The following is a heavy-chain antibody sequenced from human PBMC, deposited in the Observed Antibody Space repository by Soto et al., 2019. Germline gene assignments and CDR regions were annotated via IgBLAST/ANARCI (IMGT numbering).Heavy chain of an antibody. V-gene: IGHV3-23*01. CDR3: AKDRRYCSGGSCYSYLD. CDR2: ISGSGGST. J-gene: IGHJ4*02. CDR1: GFTFSSYA. D-gene: IGHD2-15*01. Sequence: EVQLLESGGGLVQPGGSLRLSCAASGFTFSSYAMSWVRQAPGKGLEWVSAISGSGGSTYYADSVKGRFTISRDNSENTLYLQMNSLRAEDTAVYYCAKDRRYCSGGSCYSYLDWGQGTLVTVSS.